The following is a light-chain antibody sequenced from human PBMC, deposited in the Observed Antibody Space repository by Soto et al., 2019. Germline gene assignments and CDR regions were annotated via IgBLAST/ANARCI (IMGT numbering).Light chain of an antibody. CDR3: SSYTSSSAPHVV. CDR1: SRDVGGYNY. CDR2: DVS. J-gene: IGLJ2*01. Sequence: QSALTQPGSVSGSPGQSITISCTGTSRDVGGYNYVSWYQQHPGKAPKLMIYDVSNRPSGVSNRFSGSKSGNTASLTISGLQAEDEADYYCSSYTSSSAPHVVFGGGTKLTVL. V-gene: IGLV2-14*01.